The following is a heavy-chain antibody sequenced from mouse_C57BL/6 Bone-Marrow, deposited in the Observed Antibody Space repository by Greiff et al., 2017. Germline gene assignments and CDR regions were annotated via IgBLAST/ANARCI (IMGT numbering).Heavy chain of an antibody. CDR1: GYTFTDYY. Sequence: QVHVKQSGPELVKPGASVKISCKASGYTFTDYYINWVKQRPGQGLEWIGWIFPGSGSTYYNEKFKGKATLTVGKSSSTAYMLLSSLTSEDSAVYFCARSGTGDYYAMDYWGQGTSVTVSS. V-gene: IGHV1-75*01. J-gene: IGHJ4*01. CDR2: IFPGSGST. D-gene: IGHD4-1*01. CDR3: ARSGTGDYYAMDY.